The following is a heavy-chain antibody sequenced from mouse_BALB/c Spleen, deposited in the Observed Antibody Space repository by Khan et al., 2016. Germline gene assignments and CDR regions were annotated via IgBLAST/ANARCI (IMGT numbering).Heavy chain of an antibody. CDR2: IDPDNDGT. Sequence: EVQLQQSGPELVKPGASVKMSCKASGYTFSRYVMHWVKQKPGQGLEWIGYIDPDNDGTKYNEKFKGKATLTSDKSSNTAYMDLSSLTSEDSAVYYCVRPFGDCFAYWGQGTLVPVSA. CDR3: VRPFGDCFAY. J-gene: IGHJ3*01. V-gene: IGHV1S136*01. CDR1: GYTFSRYV.